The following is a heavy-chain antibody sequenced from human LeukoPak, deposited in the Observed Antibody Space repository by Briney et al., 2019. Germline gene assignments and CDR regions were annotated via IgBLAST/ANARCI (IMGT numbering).Heavy chain of an antibody. V-gene: IGHV4-31*03. CDR1: GGSNSSGNFF. CDR2: ISYSGST. CDR3: ARGGLTRQSDAFHI. D-gene: IGHD4/OR15-4a*01. J-gene: IGHJ3*02. Sequence: PSQTLSLTCTVSGGSNSSGNFFWSWLRQRPGKGLEWSGYISYSGSTYYNPSLKSRVTISVDTSKNQLSLKLSSVTAADTAVYYCARGGLTRQSDAFHIWGQGTMVTVSS.